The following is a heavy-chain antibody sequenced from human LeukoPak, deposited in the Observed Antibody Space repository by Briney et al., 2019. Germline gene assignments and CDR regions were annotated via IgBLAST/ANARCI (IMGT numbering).Heavy chain of an antibody. V-gene: IGHV3-23*01. Sequence: GGSLRLSCVASGFTLRNYAMAWVRQAPGKGLEWVSGISGNGGNTYYADSVKGRFTISRDNSKNTLFLQMNSLRAEDTAVYYCAKGNWNDDWGQGTPVTVSS. CDR3: AKGNWNDD. CDR2: ISGNGGNT. CDR1: GFTLRNYA. J-gene: IGHJ5*02.